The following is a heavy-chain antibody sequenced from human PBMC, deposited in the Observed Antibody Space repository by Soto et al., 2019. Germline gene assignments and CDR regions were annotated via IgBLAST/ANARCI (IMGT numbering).Heavy chain of an antibody. V-gene: IGHV3-21*01. Sequence: GGSLRLSCAASGFTFSSYSMNWVRQAPGKGLEWVSSISRSSSYIYYGDSVKGRFTISRDNAKNSLYLQMNSLRAEDTAVYYCARDVRKDYVSGSSWGWGQGTLVTVSS. CDR3: ARDVRKDYVSGSSWG. D-gene: IGHD3-10*01. CDR1: GFTFSSYS. J-gene: IGHJ4*02. CDR2: ISRSSSYI.